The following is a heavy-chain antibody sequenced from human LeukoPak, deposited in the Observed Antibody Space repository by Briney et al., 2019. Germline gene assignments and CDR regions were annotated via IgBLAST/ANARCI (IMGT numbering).Heavy chain of an antibody. CDR2: TTNTGNTI. D-gene: IGHD7-27*01. V-gene: IGHV3-11*01. CDR1: GFTFSDYY. J-gene: IGHJ4*02. Sequence: GGSLRLSCAASGFTFSDYYMTWMRQAPGKGLEWVSYTTNTGNTIYYADSVKGRFTISRDNAKSSLYLQMNSLRVEDTAVYYCARGLLTGVRWGQGTLVTVSS. CDR3: ARGLLTGVR.